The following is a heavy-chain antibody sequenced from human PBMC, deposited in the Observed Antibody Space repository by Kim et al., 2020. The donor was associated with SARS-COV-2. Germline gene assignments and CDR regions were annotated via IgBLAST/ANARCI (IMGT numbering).Heavy chain of an antibody. CDR3: ARGNPGGGYII. CDR1: GFSIRDYY. J-gene: IGHJ4*02. Sequence: GGSLRLSCVASGFSIRDYYMDWVRQAPGKGLEWVGRTRNKANSYITEYAASVKGRFIISRDESENSLFLQMDRLQVDDTAVYFCARGNPGGGYIIWGQGTLVTVSP. CDR2: TRNKANSYIT. V-gene: IGHV3-72*01. D-gene: IGHD1-26*01.